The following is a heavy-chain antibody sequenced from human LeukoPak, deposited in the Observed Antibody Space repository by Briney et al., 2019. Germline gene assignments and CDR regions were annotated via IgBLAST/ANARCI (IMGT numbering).Heavy chain of an antibody. J-gene: IGHJ4*02. Sequence: GGSLRLSCVASGFIFSSYSMNWVRQAPGKGLEWVSSISSSSSYIYYADSVKGRFTISRDNAKNSLYLQMNSLRAEDTAVYYCARDTILIVATHFDYWGQGTLVTVSS. CDR2: ISSSSSYI. CDR1: GFIFSSYS. D-gene: IGHD3-22*01. CDR3: ARDTILIVATHFDY. V-gene: IGHV3-21*01.